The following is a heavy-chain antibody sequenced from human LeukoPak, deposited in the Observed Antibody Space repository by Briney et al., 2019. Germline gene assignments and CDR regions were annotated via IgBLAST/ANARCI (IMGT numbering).Heavy chain of an antibody. CDR3: AREIVRFDI. V-gene: IGHV7-4-1*02. CDR1: GYSFNSQG. CDR2: INTDSGNP. D-gene: IGHD3-16*02. J-gene: IGHJ3*02. Sequence: GASVKVSCKASGYSFNSQGMNWVRQAPGQGLEWMGWINTDSGNPTYAQGFTGRFVFSLDSSVSTAYLQISNLMPEDTAKYYCAREIVRFDIWGQGTMVIVSS.